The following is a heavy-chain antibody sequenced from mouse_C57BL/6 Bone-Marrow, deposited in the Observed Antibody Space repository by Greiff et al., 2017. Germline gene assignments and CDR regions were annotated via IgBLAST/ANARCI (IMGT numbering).Heavy chain of an antibody. V-gene: IGHV5-6*02. CDR2: ISSGGSYT. Sequence: DVMLVESGGDLVKPGGSLKLSCAASGFTFSSYGMSWVRQTPDKRLEWVATISSGGSYTYYPDSVKGRFTISRDNAKNTLYLQMSSLKSEDTAMYYCARQLRLPYYYAMDYWGQGTSVTVSS. J-gene: IGHJ4*01. CDR1: GFTFSSYG. D-gene: IGHD3-2*02. CDR3: ARQLRLPYYYAMDY.